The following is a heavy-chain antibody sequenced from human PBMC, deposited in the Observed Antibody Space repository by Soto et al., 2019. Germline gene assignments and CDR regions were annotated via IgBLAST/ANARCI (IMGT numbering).Heavy chain of an antibody. V-gene: IGHV4-59*08. D-gene: IGHD2-15*01. CDR3: ATLGVAATSTHFDY. CDR2: IYYSGST. Sequence: PSETLSLTVTVSGDSISSYYWSWFRQPPGKGREGIGYIYYSGSTNYNPSLKSRVTISVDTSKNQFSLKLSSVTAADKAVYYCATLGVAATSTHFDYWGQGTLVTVSS. J-gene: IGHJ4*02. CDR1: GDSISSYY.